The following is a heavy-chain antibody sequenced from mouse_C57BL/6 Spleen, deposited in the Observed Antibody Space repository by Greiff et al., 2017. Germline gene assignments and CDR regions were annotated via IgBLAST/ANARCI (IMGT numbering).Heavy chain of an antibody. J-gene: IGHJ4*01. CDR1: YFAFMASA. D-gene: IGHD2-4*01. CDR2: FTMYSDAT. CDR3: ASDYDYAMDY. Sequence: LKQSGAELVRPGSSVKLSCKDSYFAFMASAMHWVKQRPGHGLEWIGSFTMYSDATEYSENFKGKATLTANTSSNTAYMELSSLTSEDSAVYYCASDYDYAMDYWGQGTSVTVSS. V-gene: IGHV1-49*01.